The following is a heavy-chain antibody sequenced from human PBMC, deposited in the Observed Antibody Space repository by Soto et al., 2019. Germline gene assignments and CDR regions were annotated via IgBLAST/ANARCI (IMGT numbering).Heavy chain of an antibody. CDR3: ARDLIGDYVFVY. J-gene: IGHJ4*02. V-gene: IGHV3-66*01. Sequence: EVQLVESGGGLVQPGGSLRLSCAASGFTVSSNYMSWVRQAPGKGLEWVSVIYSGGSTYYADSVKGRFTISRDNSKNTLYLQMNSLRAEDTAVYYCARDLIGDYVFVYWGQGTLVTVSS. CDR1: GFTVSSNY. D-gene: IGHD4-17*01. CDR2: IYSGGST.